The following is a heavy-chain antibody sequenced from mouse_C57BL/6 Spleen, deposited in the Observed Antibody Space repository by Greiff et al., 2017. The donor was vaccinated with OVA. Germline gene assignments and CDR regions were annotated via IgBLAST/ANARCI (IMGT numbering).Heavy chain of an antibody. D-gene: IGHD1-1*01. CDR1: GFNIKDYY. Sequence: EVKLMESGAELVKPGASVKLSCTASGFNIKDYYMHWVKQRTEQGLEWIGRIDPEDGETKYAPKFQGKATITADTSSNTAYLQLSSLTSEDTAVYYCASDYGSSYPYFDVWGTGTTVTVSS. CDR2: IDPEDGET. CDR3: ASDYGSSYPYFDV. V-gene: IGHV14-2*01. J-gene: IGHJ1*03.